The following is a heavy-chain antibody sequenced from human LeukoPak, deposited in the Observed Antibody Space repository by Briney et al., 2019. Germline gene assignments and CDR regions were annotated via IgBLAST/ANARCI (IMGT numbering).Heavy chain of an antibody. J-gene: IGHJ5*02. CDR1: GGSISSYY. CDR3: ARNGRGLGDGNWFDP. V-gene: IGHV4-59*01. D-gene: IGHD3-10*01. Sequence: PSETLSLTCTVSGGSISSYYWSWIRQPPGKGLEWIGYIYYSGSTNYNPSLKSRVSISVDTSKNQLSLKLSSVTAADTAVYYCARNGRGLGDGNWFDPWGQGTLVTVSS. CDR2: IYYSGST.